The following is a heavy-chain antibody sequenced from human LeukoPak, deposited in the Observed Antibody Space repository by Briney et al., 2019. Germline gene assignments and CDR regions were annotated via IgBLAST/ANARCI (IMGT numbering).Heavy chain of an antibody. V-gene: IGHV3-30*04. CDR3: ARDYTVVKAFDI. D-gene: IGHD4-23*01. Sequence: GSLRLSCAASGFTFSSYVMHWVRQAPGKGLEWVAFTSYDGINKYNADSVKGRFTISRDNSKNTLYLQVNSLRAEDTAVYYCARDYTVVKAFDIWGQGTMVTVSS. CDR2: TSYDGINK. J-gene: IGHJ3*02. CDR1: GFTFSSYV.